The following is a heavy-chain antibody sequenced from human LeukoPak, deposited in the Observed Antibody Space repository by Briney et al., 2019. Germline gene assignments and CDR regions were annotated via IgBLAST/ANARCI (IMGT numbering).Heavy chain of an antibody. CDR3: ARGSAGRCDV. CDR1: GGSISSYY. J-gene: IGHJ6*04. Sequence: SETLSLTCTVSGGSISSYYWSWIRQPPGKGLEWIGYIYYSGSTNYNPSLKSRVTISVDTSKNQFSLKLSSVTAADTAVYYCARGSAGRCDVWGKGTTVTVSS. D-gene: IGHD6-19*01. V-gene: IGHV4-59*01. CDR2: IYYSGST.